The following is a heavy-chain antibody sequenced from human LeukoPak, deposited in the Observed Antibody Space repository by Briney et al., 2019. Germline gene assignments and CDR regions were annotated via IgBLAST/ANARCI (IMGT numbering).Heavy chain of an antibody. J-gene: IGHJ4*02. V-gene: IGHV4-39*01. Sequence: SETLSLTCTVSGGSISSSSYYWGWIRRPPGKGLEWIGTIYYSGSTYYNPSLKSRVTISVDTSKNQFSLKLTSVTAADTAVYYCASNGVEGYYFDYWGQGTLVTVSS. CDR1: GGSISSSSYY. CDR3: ASNGVEGYYFDY. D-gene: IGHD3-10*01. CDR2: IYYSGST.